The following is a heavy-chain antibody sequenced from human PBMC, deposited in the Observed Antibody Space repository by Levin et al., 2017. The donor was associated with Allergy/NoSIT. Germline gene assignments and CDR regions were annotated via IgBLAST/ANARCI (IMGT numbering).Heavy chain of an antibody. CDR1: GFTFSSYG. J-gene: IGHJ4*02. D-gene: IGHD2-15*01. V-gene: IGHV3-33*01. CDR3: ARDRELVVVAAVFDY. Sequence: GGSLRLSCAASGFTFSSYGMHWVRQAPGKGLEWVAVIWYDGSNKYYADSVKGRFTISRDNSKNTLYLQMNSLRAEDTAVYYCARDRELVVVAAVFDYWGQGTLVTVSS. CDR2: IWYDGSNK.